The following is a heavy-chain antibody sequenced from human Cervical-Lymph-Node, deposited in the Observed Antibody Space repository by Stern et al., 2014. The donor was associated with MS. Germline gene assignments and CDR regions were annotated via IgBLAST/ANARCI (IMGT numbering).Heavy chain of an antibody. V-gene: IGHV1-69*01. CDR1: GGTFSSYA. CDR2: IIPIFGPA. Sequence: VQLVESGAEVKKPGSSVKVSCKASGGTFSSYAISWVRQAPGQGLEWMGGIIPIFGPADYAQKFQGRVTITADESTSTAYMELSSLRSDDTAIYYCARVHTASSHAFDIWGQGTMVTVSS. D-gene: IGHD5-18*01. CDR3: ARVHTASSHAFDI. J-gene: IGHJ3*02.